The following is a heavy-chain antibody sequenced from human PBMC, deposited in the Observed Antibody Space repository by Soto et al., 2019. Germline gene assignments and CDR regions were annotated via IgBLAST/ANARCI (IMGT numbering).Heavy chain of an antibody. Sequence: GGSLRLSCAASGFTFSGSAMHWVRQASGKGLEWVGRIRSKANSYATAYAASVKGRFTISRDDSKNTAYLQMNSLKTEDTAVYYCTRHLIAVASTRANWGQGTLVTVSS. CDR2: IRSKANSYAT. CDR3: TRHLIAVASTRAN. D-gene: IGHD6-19*01. J-gene: IGHJ4*02. V-gene: IGHV3-73*01. CDR1: GFTFSGSA.